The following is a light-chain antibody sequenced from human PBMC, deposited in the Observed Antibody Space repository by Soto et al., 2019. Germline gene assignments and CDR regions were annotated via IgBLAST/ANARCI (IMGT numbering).Light chain of an antibody. Sequence: DVVMTQSPLSLPVTLGQPASISCRSTQSLLYSDGNTYLNWFHQRPGQSPRRLICKVSNRDSGVPDRISGSGSGTDFTLNISRVEAEDVGVYYCMQGTYWPRTFGQGTKLEIK. CDR2: KVS. V-gene: IGKV2-30*01. J-gene: IGKJ2*01. CDR1: QSLLYSDGNTY. CDR3: MQGTYWPRT.